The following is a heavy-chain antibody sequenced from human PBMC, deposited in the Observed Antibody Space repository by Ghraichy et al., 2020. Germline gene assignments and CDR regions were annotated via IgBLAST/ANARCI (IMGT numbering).Heavy chain of an antibody. CDR3: AKDLDYGGPGGAFAL. CDR2: VGDRGEYT. D-gene: IGHD4-23*01. CDR1: GFSFISFA. V-gene: IGHV3-23*01. Sequence: GGSLRLSCAASGFSFISFALTWVRQAPGKGREGVSAVGDRGEYTSYADSVKGRFTVPKDKSRNALYLEMNNLRAEDMAVYYCAKDLDYGGPGGAFALWGRRTMVTVPS. J-gene: IGHJ3*01.